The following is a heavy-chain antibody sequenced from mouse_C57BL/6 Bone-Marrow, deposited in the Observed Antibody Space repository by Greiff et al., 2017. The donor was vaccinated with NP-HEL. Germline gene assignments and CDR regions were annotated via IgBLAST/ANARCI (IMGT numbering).Heavy chain of an antibody. Sequence: VQLQQSGPVLVKPGASVKMSCKASGYTFTDYYMNWVKQSHGKSLEWIGVFNPYNGGTSYNQKFKGKATLTVDKSSSTAYMELNSLTSEDSAVYYCARRTYWYYFDYWGQGTTLTVSS. CDR1: GYTFTDYY. J-gene: IGHJ2*01. CDR3: ARRTYWYYFDY. V-gene: IGHV1-19*01. D-gene: IGHD2-10*01. CDR2: FNPYNGGT.